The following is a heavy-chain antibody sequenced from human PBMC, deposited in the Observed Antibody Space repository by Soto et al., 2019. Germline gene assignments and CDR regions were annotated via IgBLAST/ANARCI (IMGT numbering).Heavy chain of an antibody. D-gene: IGHD3-22*01. V-gene: IGHV4-31*03. CDR2: IYYSGST. Sequence: SETLSLTCTVSGGSISSGGYYWSWIRQHPGKGLEWIGYIYYSGSTYYNPSLKSRVTISVDTSKNQFPLKLSSVTAADTAVYYCARVYYDSSGYWSVFFDYWGQGTLVTVSS. J-gene: IGHJ4*02. CDR3: ARVYYDSSGYWSVFFDY. CDR1: GGSISSGGYY.